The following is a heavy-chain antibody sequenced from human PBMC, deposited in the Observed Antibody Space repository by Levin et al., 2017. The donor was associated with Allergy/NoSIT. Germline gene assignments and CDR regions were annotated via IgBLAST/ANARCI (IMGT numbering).Heavy chain of an antibody. V-gene: IGHV3-72*01. CDR1: GFTFSDHY. D-gene: IGHD3-10*01. CDR2: TRNKANSYTT. Sequence: GGSLRLSCAASGFTFSDHYMDWVRQAPGKGLEWVGRTRNKANSYTTEYAASVKGRFTISRDDSKNSLYLQMNSLKTEDTAVYYCARGYYYGSGEGVDYWGQGTLVTVSS. J-gene: IGHJ4*02. CDR3: ARGYYYGSGEGVDY.